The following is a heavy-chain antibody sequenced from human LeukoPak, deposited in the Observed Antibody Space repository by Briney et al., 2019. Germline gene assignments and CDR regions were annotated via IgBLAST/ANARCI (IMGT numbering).Heavy chain of an antibody. CDR1: GGSFSGYY. J-gene: IGHJ4*02. D-gene: IGHD1-7*01. Sequence: PSETLSLTCAVYGGSFSGYYWSWIRQPPGKGLEWIGEINHSGSTNYNPSLKSRVTISVDTSKNQSSLKLSSVTAADTAVYYCARGTTLDYWGQGTLVTVSS. CDR2: INHSGST. CDR3: ARGTTLDY. V-gene: IGHV4-34*01.